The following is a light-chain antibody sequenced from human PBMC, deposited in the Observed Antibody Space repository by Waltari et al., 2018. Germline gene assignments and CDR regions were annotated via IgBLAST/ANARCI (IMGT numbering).Light chain of an antibody. V-gene: IGLV1-44*01. CDR2: RSD. Sequence: QSVLTQPPSASGTPGQRVTIPCSGSASNIGGNLVTWYKRLPGKAPKRLIYRSDQRPSGVPDRFSASKTGTSASLAISGLQSEDEADYFCASWDDSLNGHWVFGGGTKVTVL. CDR3: ASWDDSLNGHWV. J-gene: IGLJ3*02. CDR1: ASNIGGNL.